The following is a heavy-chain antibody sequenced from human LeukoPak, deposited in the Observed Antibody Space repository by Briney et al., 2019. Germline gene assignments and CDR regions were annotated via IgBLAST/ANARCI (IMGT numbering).Heavy chain of an antibody. D-gene: IGHD6-13*01. V-gene: IGHV1-46*01. CDR3: AREMAAAAGFDY. Sequence: ASVKVSCKAPGYTFTSYYIHWVRQAPGQGLEWMGIINPSGGSTSYAQKFQGRVTMTRDTSTSTVYMDLSSLRSEDTAVYYCAREMAAAAGFDYWGQGTLVTVPS. J-gene: IGHJ4*02. CDR2: INPSGGST. CDR1: GYTFTSYY.